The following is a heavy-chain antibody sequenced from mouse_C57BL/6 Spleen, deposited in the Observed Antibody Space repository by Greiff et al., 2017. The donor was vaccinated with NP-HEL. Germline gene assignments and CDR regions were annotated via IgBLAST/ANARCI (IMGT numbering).Heavy chain of an antibody. CDR1: GFTFSDYG. J-gene: IGHJ3*01. D-gene: IGHD2-2*01. CDR3: ARPGYDGAWFAY. V-gene: IGHV5-17*01. CDR2: ISSGSSTI. Sequence: EVKVVESGGGLVKPGGSLKLSCAASGFTFSDYGMHWVRQAPEKGLEWVAYISSGSSTIYYADTVKGRFTISRDNAKNTLFLQMTSLRSEDTAMYYCARPGYDGAWFAYWGQGTLVTVSA.